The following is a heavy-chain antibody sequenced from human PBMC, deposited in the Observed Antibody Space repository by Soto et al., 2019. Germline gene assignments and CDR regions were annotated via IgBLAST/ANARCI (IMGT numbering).Heavy chain of an antibody. CDR1: GFDFTNTW. Sequence: GGSLRLSCAASGFDFTNTWMTWVRRTPGKGLEWLGHVRSQAHGGPTEYAPSLRGRITISRDDSANVCYLQISRLNIEDTAVYYCATDSYQSIVYWGQGTLVTVSS. CDR2: VRSQAHGGPT. J-gene: IGHJ4*02. D-gene: IGHD2-2*01. CDR3: ATDSYQSIVY. V-gene: IGHV3-15*07.